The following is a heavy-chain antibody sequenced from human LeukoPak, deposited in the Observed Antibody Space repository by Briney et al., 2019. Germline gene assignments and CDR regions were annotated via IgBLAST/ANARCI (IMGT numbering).Heavy chain of an antibody. CDR3: ARGSSGFYFLDY. D-gene: IGHD6-19*01. Sequence: ASVKVSCKASGYSFTSYGLSWVRQARGQGLEWMGWISAQSGDTDYAQNLQGRVTMTTDTSTSTAYLELRSLGSDDTAVYYCARGSSGFYFLDYWGLGTLVTVSS. CDR1: GYSFTSYG. V-gene: IGHV1-18*01. CDR2: ISAQSGDT. J-gene: IGHJ4*02.